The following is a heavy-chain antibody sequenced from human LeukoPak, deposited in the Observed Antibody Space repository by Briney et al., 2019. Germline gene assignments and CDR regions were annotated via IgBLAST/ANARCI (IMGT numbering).Heavy chain of an antibody. CDR3: AKDFYDSSGYIHYFDY. V-gene: IGHV3-23*01. D-gene: IGHD3-22*01. CDR2: ISGSGGST. J-gene: IGHJ4*02. CDR1: GFTFSSYA. Sequence: GGSLRLSCAASGFTFSSYAMSWVRQAPGKGPEWVSAISGSGGSTYYADSVKGRFTISRDNSKNTLYLQMNSLRAEDTAVYYCAKDFYDSSGYIHYFDYWGRGTLVTVSS.